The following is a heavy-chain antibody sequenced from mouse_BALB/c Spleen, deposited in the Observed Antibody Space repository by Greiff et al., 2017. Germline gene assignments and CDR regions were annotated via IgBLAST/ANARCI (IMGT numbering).Heavy chain of an antibody. D-gene: IGHD6-1*01. CDR2: ISSGGGNT. J-gene: IGHJ1*01. Sequence: EVNLVESGGGLVKPGGSLKLSCAASGFTFSSYTMSWVRQTPEKRLEWVATISSGGGNTYYPDSVKGRFTISRDNAKNNLYLQMSSLRSEDTALYYCASLATGLYWYFDVWGAGTTVTVSS. CDR3: ASLATGLYWYFDV. CDR1: GFTFSSYT. V-gene: IGHV5-9*03.